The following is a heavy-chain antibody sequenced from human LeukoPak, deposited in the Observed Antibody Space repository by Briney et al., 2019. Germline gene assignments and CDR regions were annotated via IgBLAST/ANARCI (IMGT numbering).Heavy chain of an antibody. V-gene: IGHV3-30-3*01. Sequence: GGSLRLSCAASGLTFSSYWMSWVRQAPGKGLEWVAVISYDGNKKYYADSAKGRFTISRDNSKNTLYLQMNSLRAEDTAVYYCARGRSQWLAFNGMDVWGQGTTVTVSS. CDR1: GLTFSSYW. CDR3: ARGRSQWLAFNGMDV. D-gene: IGHD6-19*01. CDR2: ISYDGNKK. J-gene: IGHJ6*01.